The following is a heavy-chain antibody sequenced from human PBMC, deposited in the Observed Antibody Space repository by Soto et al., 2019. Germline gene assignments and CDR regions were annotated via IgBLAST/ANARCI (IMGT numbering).Heavy chain of an antibody. D-gene: IGHD6-25*01. Sequence: PSETLSLTCTVTGGSIISDGYYWSWVRQHPGKGLEWIGYIFHSGSTYYNPSLQSRVTISIDTSKKQFSLRVDSVTAADTAVYYCAREAGSVATATTRCFDFWGPGNLVTV. V-gene: IGHV4-31*03. CDR3: AREAGSVATATTRCFDF. J-gene: IGHJ4*02. CDR1: GGSIISDGYY. CDR2: IFHSGST.